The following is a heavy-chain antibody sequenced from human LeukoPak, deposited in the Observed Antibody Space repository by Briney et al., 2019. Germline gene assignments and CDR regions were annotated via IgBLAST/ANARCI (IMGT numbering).Heavy chain of an antibody. CDR2: IIPIFGTA. V-gene: IGHV1-69*05. Sequence: SVKVSCKASGGTFSSYAISWVRQAPGQGLEWMGGIIPIFGTANYAQKLQGRVTMTTDTSTTTAYMELRSLRSDDTAVYYCARTSGIAVAGTPGYWGQGTLVIVSS. CDR3: ARTSGIAVAGTPGY. J-gene: IGHJ4*02. CDR1: GGTFSSYA. D-gene: IGHD6-19*01.